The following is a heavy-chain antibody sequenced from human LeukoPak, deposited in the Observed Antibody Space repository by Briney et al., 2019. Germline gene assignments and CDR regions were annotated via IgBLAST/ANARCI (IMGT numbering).Heavy chain of an antibody. CDR1: GYTFSNHG. J-gene: IGHJ3*02. CDR2: IIPIFGTA. Sequence: SVKVSCKASGYTFSNHGISWVRQAPGQGLEWMGGIIPIFGTANYAQKFQGRVTITADESTSTAYMELSSLRSEDTAVYYCAREIWDYYGSGNAFDIWGQGTMVTVSS. V-gene: IGHV1-69*13. D-gene: IGHD3-10*01. CDR3: AREIWDYYGSGNAFDI.